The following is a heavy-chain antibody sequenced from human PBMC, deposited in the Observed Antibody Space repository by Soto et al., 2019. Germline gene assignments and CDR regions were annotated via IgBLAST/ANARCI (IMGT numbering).Heavy chain of an antibody. V-gene: IGHV4-31*03. J-gene: IGHJ5*02. Sequence: QVQLQESGPGLVKPSQTLSLTCTVSGDSITSGRYYWSWIRQHPGKGLEWIGYIHYSGRTYYNPSLKTRVTISVEMSEKQFALKLIYVTDADTAVYYCARVRGYDSRCSGPWGQGTLVTVSS. CDR2: IHYSGRT. CDR3: ARVRGYDSRCSGP. CDR1: GDSITSGRYY. D-gene: IGHD3-22*01.